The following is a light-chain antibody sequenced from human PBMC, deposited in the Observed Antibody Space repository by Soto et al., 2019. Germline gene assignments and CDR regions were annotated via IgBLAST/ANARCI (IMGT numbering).Light chain of an antibody. Sequence: QSALTQPPSASGSPGQSVTISCIGTSSDVGGYNYVSWYQQHPGKAPKLMIYEVSKRPSGVPDRFSGSKSGNTASLTVSGLQAEDEDYYYCSSYAASNNLGVFGGGTKVTVL. CDR3: SSYAASNNLGV. CDR1: SSDVGGYNY. J-gene: IGLJ2*01. CDR2: EVS. V-gene: IGLV2-8*01.